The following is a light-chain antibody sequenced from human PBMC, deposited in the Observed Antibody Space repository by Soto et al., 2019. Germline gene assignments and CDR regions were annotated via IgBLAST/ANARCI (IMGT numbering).Light chain of an antibody. J-gene: IGLJ1*01. Sequence: QSVLTQPPSASGTPGRMVTISCSGGNSNIGRNPVNWYQKFPGTAPKLLISTNSQRPSWVPDRFSGSKSGTSASLAISGLRSEDEADYYCAAWDDNVYVFGTGTKVTVL. CDR3: AAWDDNVYV. CDR2: TNS. V-gene: IGLV1-44*01. CDR1: NSNIGRNP.